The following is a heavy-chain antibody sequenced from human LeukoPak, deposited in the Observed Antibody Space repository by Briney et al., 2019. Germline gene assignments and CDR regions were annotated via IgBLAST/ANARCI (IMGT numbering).Heavy chain of an antibody. D-gene: IGHD3-10*01. Sequence: SETLSLTCTVSGGSISSYYWNWIRQPPGKGLEWIGYIYYSGSTNYNPSLKSRVTISVDTSKNQFSLKLSAVTAAGTAVYYCARSLYYYGSDSFDIWVQGTMVTVSS. V-gene: IGHV4-59*01. CDR3: ARSLYYYGSDSFDI. CDR2: IYYSGST. CDR1: GGSISSYY. J-gene: IGHJ3*02.